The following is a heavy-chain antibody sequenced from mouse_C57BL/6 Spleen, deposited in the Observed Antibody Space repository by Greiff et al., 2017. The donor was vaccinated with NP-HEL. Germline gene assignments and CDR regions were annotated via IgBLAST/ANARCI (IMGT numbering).Heavy chain of an antibody. CDR2: IYPGSGST. Sequence: QVQLQQPGAELVKPGASVKMSCKASGYTFTSYWITWVKQRPGQGLEWIGDIYPGSGSTNYYEKFKSKATLTVDTSSSTAYMQLSSLTSEDSAVYYCARDGNYDAWLAYWGQGTLVTVSA. V-gene: IGHV1-55*01. D-gene: IGHD2-1*01. CDR1: GYTFTSYW. CDR3: ARDGNYDAWLAY. J-gene: IGHJ3*01.